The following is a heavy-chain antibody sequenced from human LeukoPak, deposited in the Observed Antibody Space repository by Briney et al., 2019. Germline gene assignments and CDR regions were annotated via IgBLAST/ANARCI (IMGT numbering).Heavy chain of an antibody. V-gene: IGHV3-53*01. D-gene: IGHD1-26*01. CDR3: ARVRLVGISYYFDY. CDR1: GFTVTSNY. CDR2: IYSGGGT. Sequence: GGSLRLFCAASGFTVTSNYMSWVRQAPGKGLEWVSIIYSGGGTYYADSVKGRFTISRDNSRDSSKNTLYLQMNSLRVEDTAVYYCARVRLVGISYYFDYWGQGTLVTVSS. J-gene: IGHJ4*02.